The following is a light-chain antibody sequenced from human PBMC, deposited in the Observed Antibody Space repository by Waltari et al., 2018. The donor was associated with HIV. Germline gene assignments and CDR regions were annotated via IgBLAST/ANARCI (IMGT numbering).Light chain of an antibody. J-gene: IGLJ2*01. CDR1: SSDGGRYNL. CDR2: EGS. V-gene: IGLV2-23*01. Sequence: QSALTQPASVSGSPGQSLTISCPGTSSDGGRYNLVYRYQKPPGKAPKPMIYEGSKRPSGVSNRFSGSKSGNTASLTISGLQAEDEADYYCCSYAGSSTLEVFGGGTKLTVL. CDR3: CSYAGSSTLEV.